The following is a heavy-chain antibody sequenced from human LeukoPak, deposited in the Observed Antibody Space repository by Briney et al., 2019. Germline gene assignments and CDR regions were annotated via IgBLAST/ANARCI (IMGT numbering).Heavy chain of an antibody. CDR3: ARVGVPASPKSGFGP. V-gene: IGHV4-59*01. CDR2: IHYSGTT. Sequence: SETLSLTCTVSGGPITTYYWSWIRQPPGKGLEWIGYIHYSGTTAYNPSLKSRVTISADTSKNQFSLKLSSVTAADTAVYYCARVGVPASPKSGFGPWGQGTLVTVSS. J-gene: IGHJ5*02. D-gene: IGHD3-16*01. CDR1: GGPITTYY.